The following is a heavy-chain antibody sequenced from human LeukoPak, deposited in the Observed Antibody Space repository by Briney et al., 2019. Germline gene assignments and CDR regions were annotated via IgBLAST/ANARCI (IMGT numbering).Heavy chain of an antibody. CDR2: INPNNGGT. CDR1: GYTFPANY. V-gene: IGHV1-2*02. J-gene: IGHJ4*02. CDR3: LRDLTYGGISSPDC. D-gene: IGHD4/OR15-4a*01. Sequence: GASVKVSCKASGYTFPANYMHWVRQAPGQGLEWMGWINPNNGGTTYAQKFQGRVTMTRDTSISTAYMELGRLTSDDTAMYFCLRDLTYGGISSPDCWGQGSLVIVSS.